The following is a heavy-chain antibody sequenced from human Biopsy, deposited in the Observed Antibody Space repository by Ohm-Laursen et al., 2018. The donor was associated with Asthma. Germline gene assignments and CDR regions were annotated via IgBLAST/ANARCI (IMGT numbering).Heavy chain of an antibody. Sequence: SLRLSCAASGFTFSSYAMHWVRQAPGKGLEWMAVISYDGSNKYYADSVKGRFTISRDNAKNSLYLQMNSLRDEDTAVYYCARFKRGYSYGYAGVFDYWGQGTLVTVSS. J-gene: IGHJ4*02. D-gene: IGHD5-18*01. V-gene: IGHV3-30-3*01. CDR1: GFTFSSYA. CDR3: ARFKRGYSYGYAGVFDY. CDR2: ISYDGSNK.